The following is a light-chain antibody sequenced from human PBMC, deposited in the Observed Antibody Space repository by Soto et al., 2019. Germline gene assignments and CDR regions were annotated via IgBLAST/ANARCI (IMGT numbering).Light chain of an antibody. CDR2: KAS. CDR3: QQYNDYWT. Sequence: DVQMTQSPSTLSASVGDRVTITCRARQRVSNWLAWYQHTPGKAPKLLIHKASTLVSGVPSRFSGSRSGTEFNLTIASLQPDDFGTYYCQQYNDYWTFGQGTKVEIK. CDR1: QRVSNW. V-gene: IGKV1-5*03. J-gene: IGKJ1*01.